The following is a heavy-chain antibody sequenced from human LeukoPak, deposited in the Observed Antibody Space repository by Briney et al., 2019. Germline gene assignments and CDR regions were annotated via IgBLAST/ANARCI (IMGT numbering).Heavy chain of an antibody. D-gene: IGHD3-10*01. CDR3: ARDPMVRGVFDY. J-gene: IGHJ4*02. Sequence: GESLKISCKGSGYTFTGYCIHWVRQAPGQGLEWMGWINPNSGGTDYAQKFQGRVTMTRDTSISTAYMELSRLRSDDTAVYYCARDPMVRGVFDYWGQGTLVTVSS. CDR2: INPNSGGT. V-gene: IGHV1-2*02. CDR1: GYTFTGYC.